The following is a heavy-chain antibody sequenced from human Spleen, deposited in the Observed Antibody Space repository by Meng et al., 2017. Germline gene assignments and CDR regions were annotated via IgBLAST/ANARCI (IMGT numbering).Heavy chain of an antibody. V-gene: IGHV4-34*01. Sequence: QVQLQQWGAGLLKPSEALSLTCAVFGGSFSCYYWSWIRQPPEKGLEWIGTMYYSGITYYQPSPKSRVTISVDTSKDQFSLMLRSVPAADTAVYYCARETGGGASFDYWGQGTLVTVSS. D-gene: IGHD2-8*02. CDR3: ARETGGGASFDY. CDR1: GGSFSCYY. J-gene: IGHJ4*02. CDR2: MYYSGIT.